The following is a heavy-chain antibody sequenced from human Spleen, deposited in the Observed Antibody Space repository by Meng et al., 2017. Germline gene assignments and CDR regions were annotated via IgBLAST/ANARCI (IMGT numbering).Heavy chain of an antibody. CDR2: IWSNGNTK. V-gene: IGHV3-33*01. CDR1: GFSFDIWG. Sequence: VQLVESGGGLVKPGGSLRLSCAASGFSFDIWGMHWVRQSPGKGLEWVAVIWSNGNTKDYADSVKGRFTISRDNSKNTLYLQMDSLRVEDTAVYYCATDRGGAPFDYWGQGTLVTVSS. CDR3: ATDRGGAPFDY. D-gene: IGHD2-15*01. J-gene: IGHJ4*02.